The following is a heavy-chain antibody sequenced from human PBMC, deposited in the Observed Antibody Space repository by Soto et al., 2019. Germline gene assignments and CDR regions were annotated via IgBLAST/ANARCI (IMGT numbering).Heavy chain of an antibody. J-gene: IGHJ3*02. V-gene: IGHV1-8*01. D-gene: IGHD5-18*01. CDR1: GYTFTIYD. Sequence: GASVKASCKASGYTFTIYDINWVRQATGQGLEWMGWMNPNSGNTGYAQKFQGRVTMTRNTSISTAYMELSSLRSEDTAVYYCARMGIQLLDAFDIWGQGTMVTVSS. CDR2: MNPNSGNT. CDR3: ARMGIQLLDAFDI.